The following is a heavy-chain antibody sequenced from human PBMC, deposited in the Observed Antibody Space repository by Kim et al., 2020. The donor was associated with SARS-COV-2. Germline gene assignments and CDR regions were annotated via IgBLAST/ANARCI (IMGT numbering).Heavy chain of an antibody. CDR1: GDSVSSSSAA. CDR3: AREDYGGDSRGFDY. D-gene: IGHD2-21*02. CDR2: TFYRSKWYN. V-gene: IGHV6-1*01. J-gene: IGHJ4*02. Sequence: SQTLSLTCAISGDSVSSSSAAWNWVRQSPSRGLEWLGRTFYRSKWYNEYALSVKSRITINPDTSKNQLSLQLNSVSPEDTAVYYCAREDYGGDSRGFDYWGQGTLVTVSS.